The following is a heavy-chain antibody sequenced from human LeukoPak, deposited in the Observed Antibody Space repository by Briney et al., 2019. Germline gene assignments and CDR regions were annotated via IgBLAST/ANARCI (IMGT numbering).Heavy chain of an antibody. V-gene: IGHV4-61*02. J-gene: IGHJ6*03. CDR2: LSTSETT. Sequence: PSQTLSLTCTVSGDSISSGRHYWTWIRQPAGKGLEWIGRLSTSETTTYNPSLKSRVTISADTSNNQFSLKLSSVTVADTAVYYCARESRFDFWSGYYQDYYYVDVWGKGTTVTVSS. D-gene: IGHD3-3*01. CDR1: GDSISSGRHY. CDR3: ARESRFDFWSGYYQDYYYVDV.